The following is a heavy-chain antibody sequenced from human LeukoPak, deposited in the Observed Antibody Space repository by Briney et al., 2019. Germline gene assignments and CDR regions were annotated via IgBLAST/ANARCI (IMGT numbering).Heavy chain of an antibody. Sequence: ASVKVSCKASGYTFTSYYMHWVRQAPGQGLEWMGIINPSGGSTSYAQKFQGRVTMTRDTSTSTVYMELGSLRSEDTAGYYCARVGSLNENWFDPWGQGTLVTVSS. CDR3: ARVGSLNENWFDP. CDR2: INPSGGST. CDR1: GYTFTSYY. J-gene: IGHJ5*02. V-gene: IGHV1-46*01. D-gene: IGHD2-15*01.